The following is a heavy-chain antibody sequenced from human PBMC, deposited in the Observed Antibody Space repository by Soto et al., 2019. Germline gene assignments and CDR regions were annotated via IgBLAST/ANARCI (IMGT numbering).Heavy chain of an antibody. J-gene: IGHJ5*02. D-gene: IGHD1-20*01. CDR1: GGSISSYY. CDR2: IYYSGST. Sequence: SLTCTVSGGSISSYYWSWIRQPPGKGLEWIGYIYYSGSTNYNPSLKSRVTISVDTSKNQFSLKLSSVTAADTAVYYCARHSAREGITGTRGPCNWFDPWGQGTLVTVSS. CDR3: ARHSAREGITGTRGPCNWFDP. V-gene: IGHV4-59*08.